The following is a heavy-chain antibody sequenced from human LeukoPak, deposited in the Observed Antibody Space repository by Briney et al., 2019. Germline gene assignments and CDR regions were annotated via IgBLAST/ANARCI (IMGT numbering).Heavy chain of an antibody. V-gene: IGHV3-23*01. Sequence: GGSLRLSCAASGFTFSSYAMSWVRQAPGKGLEWVSAISGSGGSTYYAGSVKGRFTISRDNSKNTLYLQMNSLRAEDTAVYYCAKDLEYSSIYYFDYWGQGTLVTVSS. CDR3: AKDLEYSSIYYFDY. D-gene: IGHD6-6*01. CDR2: ISGSGGST. CDR1: GFTFSSYA. J-gene: IGHJ4*02.